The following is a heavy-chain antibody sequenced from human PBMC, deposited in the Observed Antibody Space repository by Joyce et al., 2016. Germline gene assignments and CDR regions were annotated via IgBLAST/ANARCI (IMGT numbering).Heavy chain of an antibody. J-gene: IGHJ4*02. Sequence: EVQLVQSGGEVKKPGESLKISCKGVGYSFTSYWLGWVRQMPGKGLELMGIIKPEDSDTRYSPSFQGHVTISVDRSIKTAHLRWGSLRASDTAIYYCARSAVRGTISPFFDYWGQGSLVTVSS. CDR1: GYSFTSYW. V-gene: IGHV5-51*01. CDR2: IKPEDSDT. CDR3: ARSAVRGTISPFFDY. D-gene: IGHD3-16*01.